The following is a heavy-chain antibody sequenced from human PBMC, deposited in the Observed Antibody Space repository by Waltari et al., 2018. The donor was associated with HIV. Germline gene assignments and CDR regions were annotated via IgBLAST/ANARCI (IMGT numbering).Heavy chain of an antibody. CDR2: VSGSSGHT. D-gene: IGHD5-18*01. CDR1: GFTFSSYT. CDR3: AREMVTVFVDY. Sequence: EVQLVESGGGLVKPGGSLRLSCAASGFTFSSYTRTWVRQAPGKGLGWVSSVSGSSGHTFYADAVKGRFTISRDNAKNSLFLQMNSLRAEDSGVYFCAREMVTVFVDYWGQGTLVAVSS. J-gene: IGHJ4*02. V-gene: IGHV3-21*01.